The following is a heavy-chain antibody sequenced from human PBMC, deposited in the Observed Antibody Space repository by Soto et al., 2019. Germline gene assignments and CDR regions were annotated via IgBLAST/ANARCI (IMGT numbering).Heavy chain of an antibody. D-gene: IGHD3-10*01. V-gene: IGHV4-59*01. CDR3: ARGEGSGSYASDY. CDR2: IYYSGST. CDR1: GGSISSYY. Sequence: QVQLQESGPGLVKPSETLSLTCTVSGGSISSYYWSWIRQPPGKGLEWIGYIYYSGSTNYNPSLKSRVTISVDTSKNQFSLKLSSVTAADTAVYYCARGEGSGSYASDYWGQGTLVTVSS. J-gene: IGHJ4*02.